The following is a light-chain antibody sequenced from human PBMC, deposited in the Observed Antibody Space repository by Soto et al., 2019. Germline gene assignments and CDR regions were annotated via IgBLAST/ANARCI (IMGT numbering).Light chain of an antibody. CDR2: YAS. CDR3: QQNNSYWT. Sequence: TVAITFRDGQSISSWLAWYQQKPAKAPKIQIYYASSLEIGVTSSFSGCGTCTEFTLTIRSLQPDDFSTYYCQQNNSYWTFGQGTKVDIK. V-gene: IGKV1-5*01. J-gene: IGKJ1*01. CDR1: QSISSW.